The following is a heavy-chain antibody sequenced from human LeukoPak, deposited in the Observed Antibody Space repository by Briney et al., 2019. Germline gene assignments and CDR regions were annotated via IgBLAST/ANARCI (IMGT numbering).Heavy chain of an antibody. V-gene: IGHV4-4*02. D-gene: IGHD2-21*02. CDR3: ASYCGGDCYSGVGGY. CDR2: IYHSGST. J-gene: IGHJ4*02. CDR1: GGSITSSNW. Sequence: SETLSLTCAVSGGSITSSNWWIWVRQPPGKGLEWIGEIYHSGSTNYNPSLKSRVTISVDKSTNQFSLKLNSVTAADTAMYYCASYCGGDCYSGVGGYWGQGTLVTVSS.